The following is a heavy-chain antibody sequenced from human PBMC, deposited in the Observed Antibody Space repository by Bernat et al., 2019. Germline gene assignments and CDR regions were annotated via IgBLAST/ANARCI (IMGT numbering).Heavy chain of an antibody. CDR3: ARGTSTSAPYMDV. CDR1: GFPFSSYG. CDR2: IWYDGSNK. J-gene: IGHJ6*03. V-gene: IGHV3-33*01. Sequence: QVQLVESGGGVVQPGRSLRLSCAASGFPFSSYGMHWVRQAPGKGLEWVAVIWYDGSNKYYADIVKGRFTIARDKYKNTLYLQMKSLRDEDTVVYYCARGTSTSAPYMDVWGKGTTVTVS.